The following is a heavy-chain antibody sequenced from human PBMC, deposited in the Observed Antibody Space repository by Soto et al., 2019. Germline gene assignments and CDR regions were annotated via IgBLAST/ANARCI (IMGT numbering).Heavy chain of an antibody. Sequence: SETLSLTCTISGGSIRNYYWSWIRQPPGKGLEWIGYVYSSGSTHYNPSLQSRVTISADTSKNQVSLKVNSVTAADTAVYYCARDHPHSYGVYYFDYWGQGTPVTVS. CDR1: GGSIRNYY. CDR3: ARDHPHSYGVYYFDY. D-gene: IGHD5-18*01. CDR2: VYSSGST. J-gene: IGHJ4*02. V-gene: IGHV4-59*01.